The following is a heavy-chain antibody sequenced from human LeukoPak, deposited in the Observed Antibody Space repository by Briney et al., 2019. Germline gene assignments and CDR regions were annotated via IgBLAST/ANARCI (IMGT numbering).Heavy chain of an antibody. J-gene: IGHJ3*02. CDR3: ARDLGCSGGSCYFDAFDI. CDR1: GGSISSGGYY. D-gene: IGHD2-15*01. CDR2: TYYSGST. V-gene: IGHV4-31*03. Sequence: PSETLSLTCTVSGGSISSGGYYWSWIRQHPGKGLEWIGYTYYSGSTYYNPSLKSRVTISVDTSKNQFSLKLSSVTAADTAVYYCARDLGCSGGSCYFDAFDIWGQGTMVTVSS.